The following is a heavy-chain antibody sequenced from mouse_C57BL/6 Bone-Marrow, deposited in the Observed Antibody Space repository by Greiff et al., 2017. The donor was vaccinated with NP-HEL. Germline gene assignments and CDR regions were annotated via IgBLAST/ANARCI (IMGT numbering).Heavy chain of an antibody. CDR2: IDPSDSET. D-gene: IGHD2-2*01. V-gene: IGHV1-52*01. Sequence: QVQLQQPGAELVRPGSSVKLSCKASGYTFTSYWMHWVKQRPIQGLEWIGNIDPSDSETHYNQKFKDKATLTVDKSSSTAYMQLSSLTTEDSAIYYCGSVGGYPWFAYWGQGTLVTVSA. J-gene: IGHJ3*01. CDR3: GSVGGYPWFAY. CDR1: GYTFTSYW.